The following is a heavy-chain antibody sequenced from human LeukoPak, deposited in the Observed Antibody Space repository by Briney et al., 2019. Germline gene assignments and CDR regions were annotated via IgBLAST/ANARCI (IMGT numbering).Heavy chain of an antibody. CDR3: VKDAITMVRGSPAGGPYTPNTYFDY. D-gene: IGHD3-10*01. CDR2: ISSNGGST. J-gene: IGHJ4*02. V-gene: IGHV3-64D*06. CDR1: GFTFSSYV. Sequence: GGSLRLSCSASGFTFSSYVMHWVRQAPGKGLEYVSAISSNGGSTYYADSVKGRFTISRDNSKNTLYLQMSSLRAEDTAVYYCVKDAITMVRGSPAGGPYTPNTYFDYWGQGTLVTVSS.